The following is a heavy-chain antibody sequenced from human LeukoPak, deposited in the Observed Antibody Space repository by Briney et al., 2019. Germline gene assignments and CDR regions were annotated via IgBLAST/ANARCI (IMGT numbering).Heavy chain of an antibody. CDR1: GGSISSYY. Sequence: SETLSLTCTVSGGSISSYYWSWIRQPPGKGLEWIGYIYYSGSTNYNPSLKSRVTISVDTSKNQFSLKLSSVTAADTAVYYCARSNGGVWFGELSAFDIWGQGTMVTVSS. CDR2: IYYSGST. J-gene: IGHJ3*02. V-gene: IGHV4-59*01. D-gene: IGHD3-10*01. CDR3: ARSNGGVWFGELSAFDI.